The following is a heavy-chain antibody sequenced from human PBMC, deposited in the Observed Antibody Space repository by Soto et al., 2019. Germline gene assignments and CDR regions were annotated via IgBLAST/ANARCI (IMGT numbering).Heavy chain of an antibody. CDR2: INHSGST. Sequence: SENLSLTCAVSGGPISGCNWSWSRQAPGKGLEWIGEINHSGSTNYNPSLKSRVTISVDTSKDQFSLKLSSVTAADTAVYYCARGEITIFGVVIAHDAFDIWGQGTMVT. D-gene: IGHD3-3*01. V-gene: IGHV4-34*01. J-gene: IGHJ3*02. CDR3: ARGEITIFGVVIAHDAFDI. CDR1: GGPISGCN.